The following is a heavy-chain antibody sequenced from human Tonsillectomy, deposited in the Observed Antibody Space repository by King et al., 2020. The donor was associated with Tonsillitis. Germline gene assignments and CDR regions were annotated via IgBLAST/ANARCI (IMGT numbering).Heavy chain of an antibody. D-gene: IGHD3-16*02. CDR2: IIPIFGTT. CDR1: GGTFTTYA. CDR3: ARGGPLSNIFDI. J-gene: IGHJ3*02. Sequence: QLVQSGAEVKKPGSSVKVSCKASGGTFTTYAISWVRQAPGQGLEWMGGIIPIFGTTNYAQKFQGRVTITADEFTSTVYMEMSSLRSEDTAVYYCARGGPLSNIFDIWGQGTAVTVSS. V-gene: IGHV1-69*01.